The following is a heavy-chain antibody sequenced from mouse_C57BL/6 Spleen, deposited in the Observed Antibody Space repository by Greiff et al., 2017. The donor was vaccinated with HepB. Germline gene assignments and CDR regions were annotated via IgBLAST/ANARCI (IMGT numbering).Heavy chain of an antibody. CDR3: TRDYYGSSY. CDR1: GYTFTDYE. V-gene: IGHV1-15*01. Sequence: QVHVKQSGAELVRPGASVTLSCKASGYTFTDYEMHWVKQTPVHGLEWIGAIDPETGGTAYNQKFKGKAILTADKSSSTAYMELRSLTSEDSAVYYCTRDYYGSSYWGQGTLVTVSA. CDR2: IDPETGGT. D-gene: IGHD1-1*01. J-gene: IGHJ3*01.